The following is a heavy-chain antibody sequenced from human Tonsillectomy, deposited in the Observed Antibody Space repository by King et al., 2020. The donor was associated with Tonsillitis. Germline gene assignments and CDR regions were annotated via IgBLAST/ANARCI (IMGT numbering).Heavy chain of an antibody. Sequence: VQLQESGPGLVKPSETLSLTCTVSGDSISSYYWSWIRQPPGKGLEWIGCISYTGSTNYNPSLRSRLTISVDTSKNQLSLKLNSLTAADTAVYYCARHYYGSGGWFDPWDQGTLVTVSS. CDR3: ARHYYGSGGWFDP. CDR2: ISYTGST. V-gene: IGHV4-59*01. J-gene: IGHJ5*02. CDR1: GDSISSYY. D-gene: IGHD3-10*01.